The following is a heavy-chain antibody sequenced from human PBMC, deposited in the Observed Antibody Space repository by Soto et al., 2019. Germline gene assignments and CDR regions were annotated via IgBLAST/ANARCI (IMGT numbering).Heavy chain of an antibody. V-gene: IGHV1-2*04. CDR2: INPNSGGT. CDR1: GYTFTGYY. CDR3: ARDRIAVAGTDAFDI. Sequence: ASVKVSFKASGYTFTGYYMHWVRQAPGQGLEWMGWINPNSGGTNYAQKFQGWVTMTRDTSISTAYMELSRLRSDDTAVYYCARDRIAVAGTDAFDIWGQGTMVTVSS. J-gene: IGHJ3*02. D-gene: IGHD6-19*01.